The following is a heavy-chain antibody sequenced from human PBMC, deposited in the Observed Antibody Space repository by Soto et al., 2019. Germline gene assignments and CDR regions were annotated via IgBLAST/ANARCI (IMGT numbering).Heavy chain of an antibody. Sequence: EVQLVESGGGLVQPGGSLKLSCAASGFVFSGSAIHWVRQGSGKGLEWVGRIRSKVHNYATTYAASVEGRFTISRDDSKDMAYLVMNTLKSDETDVYYCALPNGRYLGYWGQGTLVTVSS. J-gene: IGHJ4*02. V-gene: IGHV3-73*02. CDR1: GFVFSGSA. CDR3: ALPNGRYLGY. D-gene: IGHD1-26*01. CDR2: IRSKVHNYAT.